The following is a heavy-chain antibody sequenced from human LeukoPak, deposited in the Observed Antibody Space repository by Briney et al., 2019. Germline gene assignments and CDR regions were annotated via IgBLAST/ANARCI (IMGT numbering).Heavy chain of an antibody. Sequence: PGRSLRLSCAASGFTFSSYAMPWVRQAPGKGLEWVAVISYDGSNKYYADSVKGRFTISRDNSKNTLYLQMNSLRAEDTAVYYCAGSSGYYMSFDYWGQGTLVTVSS. CDR1: GFTFSSYA. V-gene: IGHV3-30*01. D-gene: IGHD3-22*01. J-gene: IGHJ4*02. CDR2: ISYDGSNK. CDR3: AGSSGYYMSFDY.